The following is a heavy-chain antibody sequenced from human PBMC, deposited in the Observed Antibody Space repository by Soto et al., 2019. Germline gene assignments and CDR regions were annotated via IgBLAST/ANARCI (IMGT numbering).Heavy chain of an antibody. CDR1: GGSISNYY. CDR3: ARDNVAIGVSRTHCYYGMDV. J-gene: IGHJ6*02. CDR2: IYYSGST. Sequence: QVQLQESGPGLVKPSETLSLTCTVSGGSISNYYWSWIRQPPGKGLEWIGYIYYSGSTNYNPSLKSRVTISVDTSKNQFSLKLISVTAADTAVYYCARDNVAIGVSRTHCYYGMDVWGQGTTVTVSS. V-gene: IGHV4-59*01. D-gene: IGHD6-19*01.